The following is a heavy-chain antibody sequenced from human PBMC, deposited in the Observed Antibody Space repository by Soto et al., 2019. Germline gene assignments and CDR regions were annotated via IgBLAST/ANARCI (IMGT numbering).Heavy chain of an antibody. CDR3: ARIGWGGDS. Sequence: SETLSLTCSVSGGSVRTGSYHWSWIRQPPGKGLEWIGFIPNNGSPDYNPSLKSRVVVSIDRSKNQFSLKVNSVTAADTAVYLCARIGWGGDSWGQGTLVTVSS. CDR1: GGSVRTGSYH. V-gene: IGHV4-61*01. D-gene: IGHD7-27*01. J-gene: IGHJ4*02. CDR2: IPNNGSP.